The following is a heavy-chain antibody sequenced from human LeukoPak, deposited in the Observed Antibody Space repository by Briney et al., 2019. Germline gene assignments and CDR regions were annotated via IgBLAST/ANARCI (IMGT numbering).Heavy chain of an antibody. J-gene: IGHJ1*01. V-gene: IGHV3-23*01. D-gene: IGHD1-26*01. CDR1: GFTFSSYA. CDR3: AKKVVVGATSPYADFQD. Sequence: GGSLRLSCVASGFTFSSYAMSWVRQAPGKGLEWVSAISGSGVTTHYAGSVKGRFSISRDNSKNTLYLQMNSLRAEDTALYYCAKKVVVGATSPYADFQDWGQGTLVTVSS. CDR2: ISGSGVTT.